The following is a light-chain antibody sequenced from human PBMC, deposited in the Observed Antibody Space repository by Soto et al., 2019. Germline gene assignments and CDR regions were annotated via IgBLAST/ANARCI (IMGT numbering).Light chain of an antibody. Sequence: DIVMTQSPDSLAVSLGERATINCKSSQSVLYSSNNKDSLAWYQQKPGQPPKLLIYWASTRESGVPDRFGGGGSGTDFTLTISSLQAEDVAVYYCQQYYSGLTFGGGTKVEIK. CDR2: WAS. CDR1: QSVLYSSNNKDS. V-gene: IGKV4-1*01. J-gene: IGKJ4*01. CDR3: QQYYSGLT.